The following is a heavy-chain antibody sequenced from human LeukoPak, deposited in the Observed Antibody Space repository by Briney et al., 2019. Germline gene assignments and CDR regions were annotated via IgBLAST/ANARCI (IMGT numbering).Heavy chain of an antibody. CDR3: AAPPGYCSGGSCYFTWEY. CDR1: GFTFSDCY. Sequence: PGGSLRLSCAASGFTFSDCYMSWIRQAPGKGLEWVSYISSSGSTIYYADSVKGRFTISRDNAKNSLYLQMNSLRAEDTAVYYCAAPPGYCSGGSCYFTWEYWGQGTLVTVSS. V-gene: IGHV3-11*01. D-gene: IGHD2-15*01. CDR2: ISSSGSTI. J-gene: IGHJ4*02.